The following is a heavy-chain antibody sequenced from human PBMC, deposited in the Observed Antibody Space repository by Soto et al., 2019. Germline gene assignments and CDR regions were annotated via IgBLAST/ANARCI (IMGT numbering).Heavy chain of an antibody. D-gene: IGHD6-19*01. CDR1: GFTFSNYA. V-gene: IGHV3-33*01. CDR2: IWYDGSKK. CDR3: ARGGTNGWSLDY. Sequence: PGGSLRLSCAASGFTFSNYAMHWVRQAPGRGLQWVAIIWYDGSKKYYGDSVEGRFTIFRDNSNNMLYLQVNSLRAEDTAVYYCARGGTNGWSLDYWGQGTQVTVSS. J-gene: IGHJ4*02.